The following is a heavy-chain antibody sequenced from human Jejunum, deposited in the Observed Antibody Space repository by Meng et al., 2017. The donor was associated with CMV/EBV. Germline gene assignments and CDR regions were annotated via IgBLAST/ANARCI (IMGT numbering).Heavy chain of an antibody. V-gene: IGHV3-21*01. Sequence: FNFRSYSMKWVRQAPGKGLEWVSSITTTTNYIYYAESVKGRFTISRDNAKNSLYLQMNSLRAEDTAAYYCARSLATQYYYYGMDVWGQGTTVTVSS. CDR3: ARSLATQYYYYGMDV. CDR1: FNFRSYS. J-gene: IGHJ6*02. CDR2: ITTTTNYI. D-gene: IGHD6-6*01.